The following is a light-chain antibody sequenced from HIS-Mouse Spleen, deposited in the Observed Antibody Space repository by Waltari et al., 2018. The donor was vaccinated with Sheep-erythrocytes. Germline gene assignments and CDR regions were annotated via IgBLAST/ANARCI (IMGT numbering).Light chain of an antibody. J-gene: IGLJ2*01. Sequence: SYELTQPPSVSVSPGQTASITCSGDKLGDQYACWYQQKPGQSPVLVIYQVSKRPSGIPERLSGSNSGNKATLTISGTQAMDEADYYCQAWVSSTAVFGGGTKLTVL. CDR2: QVS. CDR1: KLGDQY. V-gene: IGLV3-1*01. CDR3: QAWVSSTAV.